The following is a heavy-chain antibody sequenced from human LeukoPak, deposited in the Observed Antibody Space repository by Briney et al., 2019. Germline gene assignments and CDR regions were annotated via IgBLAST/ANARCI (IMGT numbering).Heavy chain of an antibody. J-gene: IGHJ6*02. CDR1: GFTFSSYA. Sequence: GGSLRLSCAASGFTFSSYAMHWVRQAPGKGLEWVAVISYDGSNKYYADSVKGRFTISRDNSKNTLYLQMNSLRTDDTAVYYCARDSQRWSLENFYAMDVWGQGTTVSVSS. CDR2: ISYDGSNK. D-gene: IGHD1-1*01. V-gene: IGHV3-30-3*01. CDR3: ARDSQRWSLENFYAMDV.